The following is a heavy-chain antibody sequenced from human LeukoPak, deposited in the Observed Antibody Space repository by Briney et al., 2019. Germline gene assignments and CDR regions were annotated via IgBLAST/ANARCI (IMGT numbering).Heavy chain of an antibody. D-gene: IGHD2-2*01. CDR3: ARGVKPASYYYYYMDV. J-gene: IGHJ6*03. V-gene: IGHV1-69*13. CDR2: IIPIFGTA. CDR1: GGTFSSYA. Sequence: ASVKVSCKASGGTFSSYAISWVRQAPGQGLEWMGGIIPIFGTANYARKFQGRVTITADESTSTAYMELSSLRSEDTAVYYCARGVKPASYYYYYMDVWGKGTTVTISS.